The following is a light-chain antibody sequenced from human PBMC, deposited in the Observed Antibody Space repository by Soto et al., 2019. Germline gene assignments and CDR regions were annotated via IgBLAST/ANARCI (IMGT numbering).Light chain of an antibody. CDR1: QSISSSY. J-gene: IGKJ1*01. V-gene: IGKV3-20*01. CDR3: QQYGSAPAWT. CDR2: GAS. Sequence: EIVLTQSPGTLSLSPGERATLSCRASQSISSSYLAWYQQKPGQAPRLLIYGASKRATGIPDRFSGGGSGTDFTLTISRLESEDLAVYYCQQYGSAPAWTFGQGTKVEIK.